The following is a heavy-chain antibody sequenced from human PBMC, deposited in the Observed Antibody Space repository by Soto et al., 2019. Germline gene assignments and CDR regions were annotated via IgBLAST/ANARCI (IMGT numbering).Heavy chain of an antibody. CDR1: GGSISSGGYY. CDR3: AREPVD. J-gene: IGHJ4*02. V-gene: IGHV4-31*03. CDR2: IYYSGIT. Sequence: QVQLQESGPGLVKPSQTLSLTCTVSGGSISSGGYYWTWIRQHPGKGLEWIGYIYYSGITYYNPSRKSRVSVSVDTSKNQFSLKLSSVAAAYSAVDYCAREPVDWGQGTLVTVSS.